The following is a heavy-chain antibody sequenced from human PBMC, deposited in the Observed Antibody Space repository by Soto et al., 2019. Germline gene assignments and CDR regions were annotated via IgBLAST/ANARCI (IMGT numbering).Heavy chain of an antibody. CDR1: GYTFTSYY. D-gene: IGHD6-13*01. Sequence: ASVKVSCKASGYTFTSYYMHWVRQAPGQGLEWMGIINPSGGSTSYAQKFQGRVTMTRDTSTSTVYMELSSLRSEDTAVYYCARVEIAAAGQNWFDPWGQGTLVTVPQ. CDR2: INPSGGST. CDR3: ARVEIAAAGQNWFDP. V-gene: IGHV1-46*01. J-gene: IGHJ5*02.